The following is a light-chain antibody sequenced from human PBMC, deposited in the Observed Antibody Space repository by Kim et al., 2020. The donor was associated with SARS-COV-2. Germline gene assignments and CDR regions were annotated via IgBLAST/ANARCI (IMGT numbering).Light chain of an antibody. J-gene: IGLJ3*02. CDR1: NSDIGGHNS. V-gene: IGLV2-14*03. Sequence: QSALTQPASVSGSPGQPITISCTGTNSDIGGHNSASWYQQYPGTAPKLLIYDVTRRASGISNRSSGSKSGNTASLTITGLQTEDEADYYCSSYTTSTTWVFGGGTQLTVL. CDR3: SSYTTSTTWV. CDR2: DVT.